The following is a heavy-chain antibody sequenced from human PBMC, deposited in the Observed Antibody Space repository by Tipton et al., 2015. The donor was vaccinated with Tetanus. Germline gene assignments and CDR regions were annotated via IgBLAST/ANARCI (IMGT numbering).Heavy chain of an antibody. CDR3: ARMYSTSSPFDP. J-gene: IGHJ5*02. CDR2: IFPDDSDT. Sequence: QLVQSGADVKKPGESLKISCKASGYSFTSHWIGWVRQMPGKGLEWMGMIFPDDSDTRYSPSFQGHVTFSVDKSTSTVYLQWSSLKASDPAMYFCARMYSTSSPFDPWGQGTLVAVSS. V-gene: IGHV5-51*01. CDR1: GYSFTSHW. D-gene: IGHD6-6*01.